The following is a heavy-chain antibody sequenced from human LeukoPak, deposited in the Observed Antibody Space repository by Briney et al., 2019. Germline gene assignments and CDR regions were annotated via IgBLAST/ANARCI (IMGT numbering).Heavy chain of an antibody. Sequence: PGGSLRLSCAASGFTFNSYAMYWVRQAPGKGLEWVSGIFGSGGSAHYADSVKGRFTISRDNAKNTLYLQMNSLRVEDTAVYYCAREGRVSGYDFDCWGQGTLVTVSS. CDR3: AREGRVSGYDFDC. J-gene: IGHJ4*02. V-gene: IGHV3-23*01. D-gene: IGHD5-12*01. CDR2: IFGSGGSA. CDR1: GFTFNSYA.